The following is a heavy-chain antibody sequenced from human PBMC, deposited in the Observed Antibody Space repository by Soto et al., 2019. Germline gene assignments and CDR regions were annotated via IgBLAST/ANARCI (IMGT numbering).Heavy chain of an antibody. Sequence: GASGKVSLKASRYTFTCYYMHWVRQAPGQGLEWMGWINPNSGGTNYAQKFQGWVTMTRDTSISTAYMELSRLRSDDTAVYYCARESGPSFFEWLRYYGMDVWGQGTTVTVSS. J-gene: IGHJ6*02. CDR2: INPNSGGT. V-gene: IGHV1-2*04. CDR1: RYTFTCYY. CDR3: ARESGPSFFEWLRYYGMDV. D-gene: IGHD3-3*01.